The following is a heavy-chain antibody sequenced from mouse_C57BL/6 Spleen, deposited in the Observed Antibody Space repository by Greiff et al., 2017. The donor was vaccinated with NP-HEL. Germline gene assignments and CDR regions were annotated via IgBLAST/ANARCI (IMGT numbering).Heavy chain of an antibody. Sequence: QVQLQQSGAELVRPGASVTLSCKASGYTFTDYEMHWVKQTPVHGLEWIGAIDPETGGTAYNQKFKGKAILTADKSSSTAYMELRSLTSEDSTVYYCTRWDDSSYGYWGQGTTLTVSS. V-gene: IGHV1-15*01. CDR2: IDPETGGT. CDR1: GYTFTDYE. D-gene: IGHD1-1*01. J-gene: IGHJ2*01. CDR3: TRWDDSSYGY.